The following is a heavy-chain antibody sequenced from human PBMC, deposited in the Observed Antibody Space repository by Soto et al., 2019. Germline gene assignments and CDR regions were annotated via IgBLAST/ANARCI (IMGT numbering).Heavy chain of an antibody. V-gene: IGHV3-23*01. CDR1: GFNFGAYA. Sequence: EARLLESGGGLIQPGGSLRLSCEASGFNFGAYAMSWVRQAPGKGLEWVSGIRGISSGTYYTDSVKGRFTISRDNSKNTVYLQMNSLRGEDTAVYYCAKDRSENFWVYYYAMDVWGQGTAVTVSS. CDR3: AKDRSENFWVYYYAMDV. CDR2: IRGISSGT. D-gene: IGHD6-19*01. J-gene: IGHJ6*02.